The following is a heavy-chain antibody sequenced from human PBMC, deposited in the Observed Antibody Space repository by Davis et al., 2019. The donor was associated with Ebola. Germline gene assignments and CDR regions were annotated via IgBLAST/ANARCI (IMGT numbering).Heavy chain of an antibody. CDR2: ISTYNGNT. CDR1: GYTFTSYG. Sequence: AASVKVSCKASGYTFTSYGISWVRQAPGQGLEWMGWISTYNGNTKYAQKLQSRVTMTTDTSTSIAYMELRSLRSDDTAVYYCARDQYSSQGLGYYYYGMDVWGQGTTVTVSS. CDR3: ARDQYSSQGLGYYYYGMDV. V-gene: IGHV1-18*04. J-gene: IGHJ6*02. D-gene: IGHD6-6*01.